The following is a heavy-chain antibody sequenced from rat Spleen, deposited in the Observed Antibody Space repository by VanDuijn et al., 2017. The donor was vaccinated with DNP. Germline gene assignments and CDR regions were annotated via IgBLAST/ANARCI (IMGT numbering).Heavy chain of an antibody. CDR3: ARAVNYGGSPYWFDY. J-gene: IGHJ2*01. Sequence: EVQLVESGGDLVQPGRSLKLSCAASGFTFSDYYMAWVRQAPTKGLEWVAYIRYDGGSTYYPDSVKGRFTSSRDNVKSSLYLQMNSLKSEDTATYYCARAVNYGGSPYWFDYWGQGVMVTVSS. CDR1: GFTFSDYY. V-gene: IGHV5-20*01. D-gene: IGHD1-11*01. CDR2: IRYDGGST.